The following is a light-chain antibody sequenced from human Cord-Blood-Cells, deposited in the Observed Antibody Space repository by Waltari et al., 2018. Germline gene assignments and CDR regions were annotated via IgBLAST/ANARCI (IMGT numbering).Light chain of an antibody. J-gene: IGKJ4*01. CDR3: QQLNSYPLT. V-gene: IGKV1-9*01. CDR1: QGISSY. Sequence: IQLTQSPSFLSASVVDRVTITCRASQGISSYLAWYQQKPGKAPKFLIYAASTLQSGVPSRFSGSGSGTEFTLTISSLQPEDFATYYCQQLNSYPLTFGGGTKVEIK. CDR2: AAS.